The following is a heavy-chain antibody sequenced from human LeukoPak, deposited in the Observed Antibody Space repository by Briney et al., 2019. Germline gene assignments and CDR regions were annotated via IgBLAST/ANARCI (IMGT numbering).Heavy chain of an antibody. V-gene: IGHV3-13*01. CDR1: GFTFSSYN. J-gene: IGHJ2*01. Sequence: GGSLRLSCAASGFTFSSYNMNWVRQATGKGLEWVSAIGTAGDTYYPGSVKGRFTISRENAKNSLYLQMNSLRAEDTAVYYCARDFNGYFDLWGRGTLVTVSS. CDR2: IGTAGDT. CDR3: ARDFNGYFDL.